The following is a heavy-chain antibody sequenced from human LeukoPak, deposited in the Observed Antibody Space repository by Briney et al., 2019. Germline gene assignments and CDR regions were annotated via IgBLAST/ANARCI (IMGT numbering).Heavy chain of an antibody. J-gene: IGHJ4*02. V-gene: IGHV3-15*01. CDR2: IKSKTDGGTT. D-gene: IGHD4-23*01. CDR3: TTGGYGGGSFDN. Sequence: PGGSLRLSCAASGLTFSNAWMSWVRQAPGKGLGWIGRIKSKTDGGTTDYAAPVKGRFTISRDDSENTLFLQMNSLKIEDTAVYYCTTGGYGGGSFDNWGQGTLVTVSS. CDR1: GLTFSNAW.